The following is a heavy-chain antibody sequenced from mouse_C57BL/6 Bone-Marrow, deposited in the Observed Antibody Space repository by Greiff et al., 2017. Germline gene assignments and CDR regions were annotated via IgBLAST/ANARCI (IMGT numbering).Heavy chain of an antibody. CDR3: GRQSDYDPFAY. J-gene: IGHJ3*01. Sequence: EVKLVASGGGLVQPGGSLKLSCAASGFTFSDYYMYWVRQTPEKGLEWVAYISNGGGSTYYPDTLKGRFTISRDNAKTTLYLQMSRLKAEDTAMYYCGRQSDYDPFAYWGQGTLVTVSA. V-gene: IGHV5-12*01. CDR2: ISNGGGST. D-gene: IGHD2-4*01. CDR1: GFTFSDYY.